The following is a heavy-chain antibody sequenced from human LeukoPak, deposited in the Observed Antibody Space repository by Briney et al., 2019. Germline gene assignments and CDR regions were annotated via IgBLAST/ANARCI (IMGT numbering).Heavy chain of an antibody. CDR1: GGSISGYC. Sequence: SETLSLTCTVSGGSISGYCWGWVRQPPGKGLEWIGCIYYGGNTDYNPSLESRVSISVDPSKSQFSLRLTTVTAADTAVYYCARVPGGGTAANWGQGTMVTVSS. CDR3: ARVPGGGTAAN. V-gene: IGHV4-59*01. D-gene: IGHD1-7*01. CDR2: IYYGGNT. J-gene: IGHJ3*01.